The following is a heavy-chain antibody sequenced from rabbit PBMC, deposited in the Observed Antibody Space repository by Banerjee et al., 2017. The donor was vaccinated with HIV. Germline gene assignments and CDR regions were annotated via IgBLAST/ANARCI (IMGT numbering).Heavy chain of an antibody. CDR1: GFTLSSFW. CDR3: ARDWADSNGSSYAYHLNL. CDR2: IGSGSSGTT. V-gene: IGHV1S45*01. Sequence: QEQLVESGGGLVQPEASLTLTCKASGFTLSSFWMWWVCQAPGKGLAWIACIGSGSSGTTSYASWAKGRFTISKTSSTTVTLQMTSLTAADTAAYFCARDWADSNGSSYAYHLNLWGPGTLVTV. J-gene: IGHJ4*01. D-gene: IGHD6-1*01.